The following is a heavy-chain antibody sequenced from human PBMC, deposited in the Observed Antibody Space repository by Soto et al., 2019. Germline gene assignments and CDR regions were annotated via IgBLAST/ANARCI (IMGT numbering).Heavy chain of an antibody. Sequence: SQTLSLTCAITGDSVSSNSAGWSWVRQSPSRGLEWLGRTYYRSKWYYEYAVSVRGRITINPDTSKNQYSLQLNSVTPEDTAVYFCARGEQYSGIIFYGWGQGILVTVS. CDR3: ARGEQYSGIIFYG. D-gene: IGHD5-12*01. V-gene: IGHV6-1*01. CDR2: TYYRSKWYY. CDR1: GDSVSSNSAG. J-gene: IGHJ4*01.